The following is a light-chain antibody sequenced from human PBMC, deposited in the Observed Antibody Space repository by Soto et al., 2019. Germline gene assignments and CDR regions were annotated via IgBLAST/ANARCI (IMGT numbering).Light chain of an antibody. CDR2: GAS. CDR1: QSVSSSY. V-gene: IGKV3-20*01. Sequence: EIVLTQSPGTLSLSPGERTTLSCRASQSVSSSYLAWYQQKPGQAPRLLIYGASSRATGIPDRFSGSGSGTDFTLTISRLEPEDLAVYYCQQYGSSPPYPFGQGTKLEIK. J-gene: IGKJ2*01. CDR3: QQYGSSPPYP.